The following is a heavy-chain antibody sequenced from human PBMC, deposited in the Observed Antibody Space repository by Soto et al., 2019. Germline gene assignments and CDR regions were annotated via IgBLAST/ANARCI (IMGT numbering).Heavy chain of an antibody. V-gene: IGHV1-69*02. J-gene: IGHJ3*02. Sequence: SVKVSCKASGGTFSSYTISWVRQAPGQGLEWMGRIIPILGIANYAQKFQGRVTITADKSTSTAYMELSSLRSEDTAVYYCAKTPPPPGFCSGGSCFKRGDAFDIGGQGTMVTVS. D-gene: IGHD2-15*01. CDR3: AKTPPPPGFCSGGSCFKRGDAFDI. CDR1: GGTFSSYT. CDR2: IIPILGIA.